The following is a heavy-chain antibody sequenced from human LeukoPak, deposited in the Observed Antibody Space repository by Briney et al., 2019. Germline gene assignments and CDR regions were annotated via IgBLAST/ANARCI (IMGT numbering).Heavy chain of an antibody. CDR3: ARSFKIHYDILTGYYLGQPSFDY. CDR1: LESFSGYY. V-gene: IGHV4-34*01. CDR2: INDSGII. Sequence: SETLSLTCAVYLESFSGYYWNWIRQPPGKGLEWIAEINDSGIIHYNPSLKSRVTISVDTSKNQFSLKLSSVTAADTAVYYCARSFKIHYDILTGYYLGQPSFDYWGQGTLVTVSS. D-gene: IGHD3-9*01. J-gene: IGHJ4*02.